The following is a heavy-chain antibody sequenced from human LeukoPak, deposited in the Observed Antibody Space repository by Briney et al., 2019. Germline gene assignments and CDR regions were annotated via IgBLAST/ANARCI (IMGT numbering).Heavy chain of an antibody. Sequence: PGASLRLSCAASGFTFSSYAMSRVRQAPGKGLEWVSAISGSGGSTYYADSVKGRFTISRDNSKNTLYLQMNSLRAEDTAVYYCARYYDSSGYYYPPYFDYWGQGTLVTVSS. V-gene: IGHV3-23*01. CDR1: GFTFSSYA. CDR3: ARYYDSSGYYYPPYFDY. D-gene: IGHD3-22*01. J-gene: IGHJ4*02. CDR2: ISGSGGST.